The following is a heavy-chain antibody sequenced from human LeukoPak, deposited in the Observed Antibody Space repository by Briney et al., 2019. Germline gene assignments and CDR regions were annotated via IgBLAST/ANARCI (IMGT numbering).Heavy chain of an antibody. V-gene: IGHV1-69*05. J-gene: IGHJ3*02. CDR3: ARVGGYSYGYDAFDI. CDR2: IIPIFGTA. D-gene: IGHD5-18*01. Sequence: ASVKVSCKASGGTFSSYAISWVRQAPGQGLEWMGGIIPIFGTANYAQKFQGRVTITTDESTSTAYVELSSLRSEDTAVYYCARVGGYSYGYDAFDIWGQGTMVTVSS. CDR1: GGTFSSYA.